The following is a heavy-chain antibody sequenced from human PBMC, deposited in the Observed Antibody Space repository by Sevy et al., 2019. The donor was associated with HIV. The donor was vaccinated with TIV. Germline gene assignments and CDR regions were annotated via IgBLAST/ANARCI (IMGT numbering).Heavy chain of an antibody. CDR2: INGRGSSA. J-gene: IGHJ4*02. CDR3: ARPTPRIAPSNAAFFDY. D-gene: IGHD2-8*01. V-gene: IGHV3-23*01. CDR1: GFTCSSFA. Sequence: GGSLRLSCAASGFTCSSFAMSWVRHIPGKGLEWVSTINGRGSSAYYADAVNGRLTLSRDNSNNTVFLQMNRLRDEDTAVYYCARPTPRIAPSNAAFFDYWGQGTLVTVSS.